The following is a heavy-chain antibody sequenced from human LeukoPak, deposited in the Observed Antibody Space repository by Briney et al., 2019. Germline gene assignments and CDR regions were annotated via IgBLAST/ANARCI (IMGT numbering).Heavy chain of an antibody. J-gene: IGHJ6*03. CDR1: GYSFTSYW. CDR3: ARPALYCSSTVCPPYMDV. Sequence: TGESLKISCKGSGYSFTSYWIGWVRHMPGKGLEWMGIIYPGDSDTRYSPSFQGQVTISADKSISTAYLQWSSLKASDTAMYYCARPALYCSSTVCPPYMDVWGKGTTVTVSS. D-gene: IGHD2-2*01. V-gene: IGHV5-51*01. CDR2: IYPGDSDT.